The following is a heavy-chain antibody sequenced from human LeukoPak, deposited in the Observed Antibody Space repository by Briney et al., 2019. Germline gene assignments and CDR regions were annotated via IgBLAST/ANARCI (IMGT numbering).Heavy chain of an antibody. Sequence: SETLSLTCTVYGGSFSGYYWSWIRRPPGKGLEWIGEISHSGSTNYNSSLKSRVTISVDTSKNQFSLKLSSVTAADTAVYYCTRGRPWFDPWGQGTLVTVSS. J-gene: IGHJ5*02. D-gene: IGHD6-25*01. V-gene: IGHV4-34*01. CDR1: GGSFSGYY. CDR3: TRGRPWFDP. CDR2: ISHSGST.